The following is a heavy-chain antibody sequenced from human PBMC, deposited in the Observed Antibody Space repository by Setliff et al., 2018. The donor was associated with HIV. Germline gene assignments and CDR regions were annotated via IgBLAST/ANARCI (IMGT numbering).Heavy chain of an antibody. CDR1: GGSFSGYY. CDR3: ASGPIAAAGTRAPLDY. CDR2: INHSGST. D-gene: IGHD6-13*01. Sequence: PSETLSLTCAVHGGSFSGYYWSWIRQPPGKGLEWIGEINHSGSTNYNPSLKSRVTISVDTSKNQFSLKLSSVTAADTAVYYCASGPIAAAGTRAPLDYWGQGTLVTVSS. J-gene: IGHJ4*02. V-gene: IGHV4-34*01.